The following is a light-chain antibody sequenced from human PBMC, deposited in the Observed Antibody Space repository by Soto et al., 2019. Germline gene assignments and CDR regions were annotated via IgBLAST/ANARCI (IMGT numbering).Light chain of an antibody. CDR3: NSYRTNYTWL. CDR2: EVS. Sequence: QSALTQPASVSGSPGQSITISCTGTSSDVGGYNYVSWYQQHPGKAPNLIIYEVSNRHSGVSNRFSGSKSGNTASLTISGLQAEDEADYYCNSYRTNYTWLFGGGPKLTVL. CDR1: SSDVGGYNY. V-gene: IGLV2-14*01. J-gene: IGLJ3*02.